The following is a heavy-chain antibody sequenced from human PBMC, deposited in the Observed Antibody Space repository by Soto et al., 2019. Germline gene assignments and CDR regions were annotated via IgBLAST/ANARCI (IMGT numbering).Heavy chain of an antibody. Sequence: SETLSLTCTVSGGSISSSSYYWGWIRQPPGKGLEWIGSIYYSGSTYYNPSLKSRVTISVDTSKNQFSLKLSSVTAADTAVYYCARQATTITMVRGVIPSLLFDPWGQGTLVTVSS. V-gene: IGHV4-39*01. CDR2: IYYSGST. J-gene: IGHJ5*02. CDR1: GGSISSSSYY. D-gene: IGHD3-10*01. CDR3: ARQATTITMVRGVIPSLLFDP.